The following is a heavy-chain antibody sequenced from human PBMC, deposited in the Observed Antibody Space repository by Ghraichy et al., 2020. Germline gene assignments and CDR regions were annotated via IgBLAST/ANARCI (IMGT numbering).Heavy chain of an antibody. V-gene: IGHV3-20*01. CDR2: INWNGCST. CDR3: ARVQYYDSSGYYYVAGAFDI. J-gene: IGHJ3*02. D-gene: IGHD3-22*01. Sequence: LEWVSGINWNGCSTGYADSVKCRFTISRDNAKNSLYLQMNSLRAEDTALYHCARVQYYDSSGYYYVAGAFDIWGQGT.